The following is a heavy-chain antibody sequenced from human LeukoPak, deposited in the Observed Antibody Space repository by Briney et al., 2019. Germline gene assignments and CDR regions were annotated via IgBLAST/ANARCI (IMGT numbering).Heavy chain of an antibody. Sequence: GGSLRLSCAASGLTFSRYWMSWVRQAPGKGLEWVANINQDGSEKYYVDSVKGRFTISRDNAKNSLYLLMDSPRAEDTAVFYCARDDGFRTVDYWGQGTLVTVSS. V-gene: IGHV3-7*04. D-gene: IGHD1-14*01. J-gene: IGHJ4*02. CDR1: GLTFSRYW. CDR3: ARDDGFRTVDY. CDR2: INQDGSEK.